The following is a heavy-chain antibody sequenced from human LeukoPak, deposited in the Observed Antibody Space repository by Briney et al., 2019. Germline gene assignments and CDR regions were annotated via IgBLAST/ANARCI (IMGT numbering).Heavy chain of an antibody. D-gene: IGHD6-6*01. CDR3: AREYSSSSGKNAFDI. V-gene: IGHV4-4*07. CDR2: IFASGST. J-gene: IGHJ3*02. Sequence: PSETLSLTCAVYGGSFSGYYWSWIRQPAGKGLEWIGRIFASGSTNYNPSLKSRVTMSVDTPKNQFSLKLTSVTAADTAVYYCAREYSSSSGKNAFDIWGQVTMVTVFS. CDR1: GGSFSGYY.